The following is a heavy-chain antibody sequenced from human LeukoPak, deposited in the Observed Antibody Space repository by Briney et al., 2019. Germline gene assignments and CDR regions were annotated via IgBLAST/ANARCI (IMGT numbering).Heavy chain of an antibody. Sequence: GGSLRLSCAASGFTFSSYAMSWVRQAPGKGLEWVSSISDSGGSTYYTDSAKGRFTISRDNSKNTLYLQMNSLRAEDTAVYYCAKSPSGVGIFLAFWGQGPLVTVS. D-gene: IGHD3-3*01. V-gene: IGHV3-23*01. J-gene: IGHJ4*02. CDR3: AKSPSGVGIFLAF. CDR1: GFTFSSYA. CDR2: ISDSGGST.